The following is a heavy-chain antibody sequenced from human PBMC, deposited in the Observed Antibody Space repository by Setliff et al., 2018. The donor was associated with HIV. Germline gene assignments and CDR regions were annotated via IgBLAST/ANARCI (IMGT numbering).Heavy chain of an antibody. CDR3: ARPSLGIGGGSIFDS. V-gene: IGHV4-39*02. D-gene: IGHD3-3*01. Sequence: SETLSLTCTVSGGSISSTSYYWGWIRQSPGKGLEWIGYIYYSGSTNYNPSLKSRVTISVDTSKDHFSLRLSSVTAADTAVYYCARPSLGIGGGSIFDSWGRGALVTVSS. CDR2: IYYSGST. CDR1: GGSISSTSYY. J-gene: IGHJ4*02.